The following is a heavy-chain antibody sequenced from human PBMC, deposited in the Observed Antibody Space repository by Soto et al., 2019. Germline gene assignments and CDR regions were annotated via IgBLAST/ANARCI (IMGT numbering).Heavy chain of an antibody. D-gene: IGHD3-22*01. V-gene: IGHV4-39*07. CDR2: ISYYGST. CDR1: GDSISSSIYY. J-gene: IGHJ4*02. CDR3: ARESFYDSGGFHGFDY. Sequence: PSETLSLTCTVSGDSISSSIYYWGWIRQPPGKGLEWIGTISYYGSTYYNPSLKSRVTISVDTSKNQFSLKLSSVTAADTAVYYCARESFYDSGGFHGFDYWGQGTLVTVSS.